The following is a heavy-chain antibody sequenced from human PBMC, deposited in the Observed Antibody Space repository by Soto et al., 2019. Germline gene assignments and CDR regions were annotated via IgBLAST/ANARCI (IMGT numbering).Heavy chain of an antibody. V-gene: IGHV4-30-2*01. CDR3: AREPDYYDSSDARGAFDI. J-gene: IGHJ3*02. Sequence: QLQLQESGSGLVKPSQTLSLTCAVSGGSISSGGYSWSWIRQPPGKGLEWIGYIYNSGSTYYNPCLKSRVTISVDRSKNQFSLKLSSVTAADTAVYYCAREPDYYDSSDARGAFDIWGQGTMVTVSS. D-gene: IGHD3-22*01. CDR1: GGSISSGGYS. CDR2: IYNSGST.